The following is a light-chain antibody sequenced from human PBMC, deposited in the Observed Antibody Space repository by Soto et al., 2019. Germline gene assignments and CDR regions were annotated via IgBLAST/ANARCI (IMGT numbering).Light chain of an antibody. CDR3: QEYNSYSQGFT. CDR2: KAS. CDR1: ESISSW. J-gene: IGKJ3*01. V-gene: IGKV1-5*03. Sequence: DIQMTQSPSTLSASVGDRVTITCRASESISSWLAWYQQKPGKAPKLLIYKASSLESGVPSRFSGSGFGTEFTLTISSLQPDDFATYYCQEYNSYSQGFTFGPGTKVDIK.